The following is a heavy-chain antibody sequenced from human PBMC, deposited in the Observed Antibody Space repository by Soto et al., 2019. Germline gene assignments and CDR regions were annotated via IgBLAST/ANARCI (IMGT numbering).Heavy chain of an antibody. J-gene: IGHJ4*02. V-gene: IGHV3-49*03. Sequence: GGSLRLSCTASGFTFGDYAMIWFRQAPGKGLEWVGFIRSKAYGGTTEYAASVKGRFTISRDDSKSIAYLQMNSLKTEDTAVYYCTRVGLRYFDWSEEFDYWGQGTLVTVS. CDR3: TRVGLRYFDWSEEFDY. CDR2: IRSKAYGGTT. D-gene: IGHD3-9*01. CDR1: GFTFGDYA.